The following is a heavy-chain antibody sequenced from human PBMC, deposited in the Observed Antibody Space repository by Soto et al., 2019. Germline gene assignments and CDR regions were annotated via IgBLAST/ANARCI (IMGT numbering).Heavy chain of an antibody. CDR3: ARVNKEVAALDY. CDR2: ISSSSSYI. CDR1: GFTFSSYS. D-gene: IGHD2-15*01. J-gene: IGHJ4*02. V-gene: IGHV3-21*01. Sequence: GGSLRLSCAASGFTFSSYSMNWVRQAPGKGLEWVSSISSSSSYIYYADSVKGRFTISRDNAKNSLYLPMNSLRAEDTAVYYCARVNKEVAALDYWGQGTLVTVSS.